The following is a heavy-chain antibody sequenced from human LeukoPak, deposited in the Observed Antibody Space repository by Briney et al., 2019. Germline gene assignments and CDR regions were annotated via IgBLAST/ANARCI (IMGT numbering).Heavy chain of an antibody. CDR2: ISSSGSTI. V-gene: IGHV3-11*01. D-gene: IGHD5-12*01. CDR1: GFTFSDYY. Sequence: PGGSLRLSCAASGFTFSDYYMSWIRQAPGKGLEWVSYISSSGSTIYYADSVKGRFTISRDNAKNSLYLQMNSLRAEDTAVYYCAKDSIVATRLPYFDYWGQGTLVTVSS. J-gene: IGHJ4*02. CDR3: AKDSIVATRLPYFDY.